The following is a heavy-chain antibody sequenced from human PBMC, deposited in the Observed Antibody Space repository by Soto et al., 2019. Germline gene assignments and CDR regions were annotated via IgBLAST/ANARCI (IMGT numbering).Heavy chain of an antibody. Sequence: GGSLRLSCAASGFTFSSYGMHWVRQAPGKGLEWVAVISYDGSNKYYADSVKGRFTISRDNAKNSLYLQMNSLRAEDTAVYYCARQFRAVAGGMDVWGQGTTVTVSS. CDR1: GFTFSSYG. D-gene: IGHD6-19*01. J-gene: IGHJ6*02. CDR2: ISYDGSNK. CDR3: ARQFRAVAGGMDV. V-gene: IGHV3-30*03.